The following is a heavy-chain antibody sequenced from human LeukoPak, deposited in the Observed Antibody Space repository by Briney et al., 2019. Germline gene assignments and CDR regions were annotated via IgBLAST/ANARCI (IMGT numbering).Heavy chain of an antibody. Sequence: SETLSLTCAVSGGSISSGGYSWSWIRQPPGKGLEWIGYIYHSGSTYYNPSLKSRVTISVDRSKNQFSLRLSSVTAADTAVYYCVREDDYSSGNWFDPWGQGTLVTVSS. V-gene: IGHV4-30-2*01. D-gene: IGHD4-11*01. J-gene: IGHJ5*02. CDR3: VREDDYSSGNWFDP. CDR2: IYHSGST. CDR1: GGSISSGGYS.